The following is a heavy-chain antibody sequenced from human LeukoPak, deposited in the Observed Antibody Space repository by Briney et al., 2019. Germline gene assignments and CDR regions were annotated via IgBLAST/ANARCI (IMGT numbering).Heavy chain of an antibody. Sequence: GGSLRLSCAVSGITLNNYGMTWVRQAPGKGLERVADISDSGGSTKYADSVKGRFTISRDKPKNTLYLQMNSLRAEDTAVYFCAKRGVVIRVILVGFHKEAYYFESWGQGALVTVSS. CDR2: ISDSGGST. J-gene: IGHJ4*02. CDR1: GITLNNYG. D-gene: IGHD3/OR15-3a*01. V-gene: IGHV3-23*01. CDR3: AKRGVVIRVILVGFHKEAYYFES.